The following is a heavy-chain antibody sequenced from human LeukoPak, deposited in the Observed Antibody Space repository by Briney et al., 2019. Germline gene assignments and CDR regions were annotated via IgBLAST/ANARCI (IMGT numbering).Heavy chain of an antibody. V-gene: IGHV3-33*08. J-gene: IGHJ4*02. CDR1: GFTFSSYG. CDR2: IWYDGSNK. D-gene: IGHD4-11*01. CDR3: ARAGATVTTNYFDS. Sequence: GGSLRLSCAASGFTFSSYGMHWVRQAPGKGLEWVAVIWYDGSNKYYADSVKGRFTISRDNSKNTLYLQMNSLRAEDTAVYYCARAGATVTTNYFDSWGQGTLVTVSS.